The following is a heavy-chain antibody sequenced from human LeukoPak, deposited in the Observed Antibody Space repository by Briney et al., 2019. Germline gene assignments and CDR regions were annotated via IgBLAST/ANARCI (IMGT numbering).Heavy chain of an antibody. J-gene: IGHJ4*02. CDR2: IYYSGST. CDR3: ARRGYCYGYCDY. Sequence: SQTLSLTCTVCGGSIDSGGHGWSWIRQHPGKGLEWIGYIYYSGSTYYNPSLKSRVTISVDTSKNQFSLKLSSVTAADTAVYYCARRGYCYGYCDYWGQGTLVTVSS. CDR1: GGSIDSGGHG. V-gene: IGHV4-31*03. D-gene: IGHD5-18*01.